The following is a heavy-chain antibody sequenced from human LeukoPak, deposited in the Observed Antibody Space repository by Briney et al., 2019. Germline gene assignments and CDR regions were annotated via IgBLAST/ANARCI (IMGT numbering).Heavy chain of an antibody. CDR1: GGSISSDY. V-gene: IGHV4-34*01. D-gene: IGHD5-12*01. Sequence: SETLSLTCTVSGGSISSDYWSWIRQPPGKGLEWIGEINHSGSTNYNPSLKSRVTISVDTSKNQFSLKLSSVTAADTAVYYCASAGYALSGAFDIWGQGTMVTASS. CDR3: ASAGYALSGAFDI. J-gene: IGHJ3*02. CDR2: INHSGST.